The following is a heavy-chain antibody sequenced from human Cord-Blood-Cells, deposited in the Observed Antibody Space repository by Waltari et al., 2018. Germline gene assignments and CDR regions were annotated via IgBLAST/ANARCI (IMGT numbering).Heavy chain of an antibody. V-gene: IGHV6-1*01. D-gene: IGHD2-21*01. Sequence: RQSPSRGLEWLGRTYYRSKWYNDYAVSVKSRITINPDTSKNQFSLQLNSVTPEDTAVYYCARDRHFVELTDRIVDYWGQGTLVTVSS. CDR2: TYYRSKWYN. CDR3: ARDRHFVELTDRIVDY. J-gene: IGHJ4*02.